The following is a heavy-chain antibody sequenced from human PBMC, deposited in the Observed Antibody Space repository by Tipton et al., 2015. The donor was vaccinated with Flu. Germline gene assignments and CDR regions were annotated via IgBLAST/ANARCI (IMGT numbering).Heavy chain of an antibody. CDR1: GGSISSSSYY. CDR3: ARVATLDVPFDP. J-gene: IGHJ5*02. Sequence: TLSLTCTVSGGSISSSSYYWGWSRQPPGKGREWIGSIYYSGSTYYNPSLKSRVTISVDTSKNQFSLKLSSVTAADTAVYYCARVATLDVPFDPWGQGTLVTVSS. V-gene: IGHV4-39*07. CDR2: IYYSGST. D-gene: IGHD2/OR15-2a*01.